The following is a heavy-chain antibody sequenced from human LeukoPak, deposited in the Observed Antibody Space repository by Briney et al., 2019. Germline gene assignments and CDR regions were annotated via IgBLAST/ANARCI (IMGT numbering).Heavy chain of an antibody. V-gene: IGHV4-34*01. CDR1: GGSLSGYY. Sequence: SETLSLTCAVYGGSLSGYYWSWIRQPPGKGLEWIGEINHSGSTKYNPSLKSRVTISVDTSKNQFSLNLSSVTAADSAVYYCARVVVWGSRKRDHEHYYMDVWGKGTTVTVSS. CDR3: ARVVVWGSRKRDHEHYYMDV. J-gene: IGHJ6*03. D-gene: IGHD2-15*01. CDR2: INHSGST.